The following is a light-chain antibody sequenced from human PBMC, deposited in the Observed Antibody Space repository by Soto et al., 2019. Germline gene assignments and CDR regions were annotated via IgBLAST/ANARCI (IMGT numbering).Light chain of an antibody. Sequence: QSVLTQSPSASASLGASVKLTCTLSSGHSSYAIAWHQQQPEKGPRYLMKLNSDGSHSKGDGIPDRFSGSSSGAERYLTISSLQSEDEADYSCQTWGTDIVVFGGGTQLTVL. CDR1: SGHSSYA. J-gene: IGLJ2*01. V-gene: IGLV4-69*01. CDR2: LNSDGSH. CDR3: QTWGTDIVV.